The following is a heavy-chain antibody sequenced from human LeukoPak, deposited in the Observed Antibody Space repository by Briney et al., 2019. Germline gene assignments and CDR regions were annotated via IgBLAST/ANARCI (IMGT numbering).Heavy chain of an antibody. D-gene: IGHD6-13*01. CDR1: GFSRSTSGMC. CDR3: ARIAAAGTGFDY. V-gene: IGHV2-70*11. Sequence: ESGPTLVNPTQTLTLTCTSSGFSRSTSGMCVSWIRQPPGKALEWLARIDWDDDKYYSTSLKTRLTISNDTSKNQVVLTMTNMDPVDTATYYCARIAAAGTGFDYWGQGTLVTVSS. J-gene: IGHJ4*02. CDR2: IDWDDDK.